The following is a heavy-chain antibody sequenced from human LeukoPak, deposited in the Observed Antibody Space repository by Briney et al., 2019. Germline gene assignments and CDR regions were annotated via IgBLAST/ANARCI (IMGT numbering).Heavy chain of an antibody. CDR2: IYSVNRT. Sequence: GGSLRLSCAASGFTVSNNYMSWVRQAPGKGLEWGSVIYSVNRTSYADSVKGRFTISRDSSKNTLCLQMNSLRAEDTAVYYCARGEGSYSSSLDIWGQGTMVTVSS. D-gene: IGHD6-6*01. CDR3: ARGEGSYSSSLDI. J-gene: IGHJ3*02. CDR1: GFTVSNNY. V-gene: IGHV3-66*01.